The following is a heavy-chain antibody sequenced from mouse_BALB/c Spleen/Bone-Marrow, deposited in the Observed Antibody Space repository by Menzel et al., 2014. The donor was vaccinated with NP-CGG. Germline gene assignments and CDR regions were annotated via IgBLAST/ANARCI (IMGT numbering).Heavy chain of an antibody. J-gene: IGHJ4*01. CDR1: GFSLTSYG. V-gene: IGHV2-9*02. D-gene: IGHD2-12*01. CDR3: ARGSYDEGAMDY. Sequence: AQLQQSGPGLVAPSQSLSITCTVSGFSLTSYGVHWVRQPPGKVLEWLGVIWAGGSTNYNSALMSRLSISKDNSKSQVFLKMNSLQTDDTAMYYCARGSYDEGAMDYWGQGTSATVSS. CDR2: IWAGGST.